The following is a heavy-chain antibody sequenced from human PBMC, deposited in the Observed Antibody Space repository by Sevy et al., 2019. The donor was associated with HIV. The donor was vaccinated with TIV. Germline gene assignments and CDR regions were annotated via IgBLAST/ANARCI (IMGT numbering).Heavy chain of an antibody. Sequence: ASVKVSCKASGGTFSSYAISWVRQAPGQGLEWMGGIIPIFDTANYAQKFQGRVTITADESTNTAYMEMSSLRSEDTAVYYCARDTVPHYYGSGSYDNWFDLWGQGTLVTVSS. CDR2: IIPIFDTA. J-gene: IGHJ5*02. V-gene: IGHV1-69*13. D-gene: IGHD3-10*01. CDR1: GGTFSSYA. CDR3: ARDTVPHYYGSGSYDNWFDL.